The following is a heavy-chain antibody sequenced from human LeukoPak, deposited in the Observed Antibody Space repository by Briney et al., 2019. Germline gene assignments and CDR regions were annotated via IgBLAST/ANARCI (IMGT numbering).Heavy chain of an antibody. J-gene: IGHJ6*02. CDR3: ARVEGSASNYGMDV. D-gene: IGHD6-6*01. V-gene: IGHV4-34*01. Sequence: PSETLSLPCAVYGGSFSGYYWSWIRQPPGKGLEWIGEIDHSGSTNYNPSLKSRVTISVDTSKNQFSLKLSSVTAADTAVYYCARVEGSASNYGMDVWGQGTTVTVSS. CDR2: IDHSGST. CDR1: GGSFSGYY.